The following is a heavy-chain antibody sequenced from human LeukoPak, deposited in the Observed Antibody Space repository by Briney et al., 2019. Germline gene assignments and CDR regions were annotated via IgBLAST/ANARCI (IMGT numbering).Heavy chain of an antibody. D-gene: IGHD5-18*01. CDR2: IYTSGST. Sequence: PSETLSLTCTVSGGSISSGSYYWSWIRQPAGKGLEWIGRIYTSGSTNYNPSLKSRVTISVDTSKNQFSLKLSSVTAADTAVYYCARDDVDTPTFDYWGPGMLVAVSS. J-gene: IGHJ4*02. CDR1: GGSISSGSYY. CDR3: ARDDVDTPTFDY. V-gene: IGHV4-61*02.